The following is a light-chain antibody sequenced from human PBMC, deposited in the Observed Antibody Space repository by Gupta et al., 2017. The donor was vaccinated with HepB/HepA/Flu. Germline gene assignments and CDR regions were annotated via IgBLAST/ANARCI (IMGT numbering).Light chain of an antibody. J-gene: IGKJ2*03. V-gene: IGKV2D-29*01. CDR2: EVS. Sequence: VVTQTPLSLSVTPVQSASISCKSSQSLLHADGETDWYWYLQKPGQPPQLLIDEVSKRFSGVQDMFSGSGSDTDFTLNIRRVEAEDVGVYYCMQNVNLQLSFGQGTKLEIK. CDR1: QSLLHADGETD. CDR3: MQNVNLQLS.